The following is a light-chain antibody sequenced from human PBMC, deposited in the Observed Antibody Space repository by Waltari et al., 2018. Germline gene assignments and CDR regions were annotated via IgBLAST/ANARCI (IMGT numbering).Light chain of an antibody. V-gene: IGLV2-11*01. J-gene: IGLJ3*02. CDR3: CSSAASWV. CDR1: SSDVGAKNY. Sequence: QSALTQPRSLSGSPGQSVPISCTGTSSDVGAKNYVSWYQHHPGKAPKLLIYDVTKRPSGVPDRFSGSKSDNTAFLTISGLQAEDEADYYCCSSAASWVFGGGTKLTVL. CDR2: DVT.